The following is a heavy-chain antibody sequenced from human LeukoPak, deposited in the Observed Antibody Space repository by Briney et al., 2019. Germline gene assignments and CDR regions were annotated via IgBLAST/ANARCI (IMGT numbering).Heavy chain of an antibody. Sequence: ASVKVSCKASGGTFSSYAISWVRQAPGQGLEWMGEIIPIFGTANYAQKFQGRVTITADKSTSTAYMELSSLRSEDTAVYYWARVWHRALLGYWGQGTLVTVSS. V-gene: IGHV1-69*06. CDR3: ARVWHRALLGY. CDR1: GGTFSSYA. CDR2: IIPIFGTA. D-gene: IGHD1-14*01. J-gene: IGHJ4*02.